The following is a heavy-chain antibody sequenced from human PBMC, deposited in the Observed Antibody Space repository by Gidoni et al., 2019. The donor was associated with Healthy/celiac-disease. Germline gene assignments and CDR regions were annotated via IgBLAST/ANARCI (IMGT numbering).Heavy chain of an antibody. CDR3: ARVAAVTPGTYYYMDV. CDR2: IIPIFGTA. Sequence: QVQLVQSGAEVTKPGSSVKVSCKASGGTFSSYAISWVRQAPGQGLEWMGGIIPIFGTANYAQKCQGRVTITADESTSTAYMELSSLRAEDTAGYYCARVAAVTPGTYYYMDVWGKGNTVTVSS. CDR1: GGTFSSYA. V-gene: IGHV1-69*01. J-gene: IGHJ6*03. D-gene: IGHD4-4*01.